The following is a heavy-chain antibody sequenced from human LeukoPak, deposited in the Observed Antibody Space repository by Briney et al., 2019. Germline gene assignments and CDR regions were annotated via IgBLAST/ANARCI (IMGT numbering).Heavy chain of an antibody. CDR1: GYTFTDHT. CDR2: INPNIGTT. Sequence: GASVKVSCEASGYTFTDHTIHWVRQAPGQGLEWMGWINPNIGTTNYAKRFQGRLTVTRDTSINTAFMELSSLNPDDTAVFYCARRYDSRGPVTFDFWGQGTLATVSS. V-gene: IGHV1-2*02. D-gene: IGHD3-22*01. J-gene: IGHJ3*01. CDR3: ARRYDSRGPVTFDF.